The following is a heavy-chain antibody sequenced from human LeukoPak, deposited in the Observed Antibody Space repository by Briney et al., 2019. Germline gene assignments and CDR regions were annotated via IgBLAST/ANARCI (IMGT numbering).Heavy chain of an antibody. D-gene: IGHD5-12*01. CDR2: LSSTSTYI. CDR3: ARVRRRSSAYDYSDY. CDR1: GFTFSDYS. J-gene: IGHJ4*02. V-gene: IGHV3-21*06. Sequence: PGGSLRLSCAAAGFTFSDYSMNWGRQAPGKGLEWVSALSSTSTYIYYADSVKGRFTISRDNAKNSLYLQMNGLRAEDTAVYYCARVRRRSSAYDYSDYWGQGTLVTVS.